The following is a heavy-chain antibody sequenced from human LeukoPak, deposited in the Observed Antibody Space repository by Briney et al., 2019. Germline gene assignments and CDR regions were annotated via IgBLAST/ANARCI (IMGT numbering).Heavy chain of an antibody. V-gene: IGHV3-23*01. CDR3: AKDPPLYCGGDCYTDAFDI. J-gene: IGHJ3*02. CDR1: GFTFSGYA. CDR2: ISGSGGST. D-gene: IGHD2-21*02. Sequence: PGGSLRLSCAASGFTFSGYAMSWVRQAPGKGLEWVSAISGSGGSTYYADSVKGRFTISRDNSKNTLYLQMNSLRAEDTAVYYCAKDPPLYCGGDCYTDAFDIWGQGTMVTVSS.